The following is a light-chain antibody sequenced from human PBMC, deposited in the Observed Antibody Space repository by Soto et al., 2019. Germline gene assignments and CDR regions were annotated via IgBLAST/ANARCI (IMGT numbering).Light chain of an antibody. V-gene: IGKV3D-15*01. CDR1: HSGNSH. Sequence: EIVITQSPATLSVSPGERATLSCRASHSGNSHYLSWYQQKPGQAPSLLNYGISNRATGISHRFSGSGSETEFTITTSSLQPEDFAIYYCQQYSKWPITFGQGTRLEIK. CDR3: QQYSKWPIT. CDR2: GIS. J-gene: IGKJ5*01.